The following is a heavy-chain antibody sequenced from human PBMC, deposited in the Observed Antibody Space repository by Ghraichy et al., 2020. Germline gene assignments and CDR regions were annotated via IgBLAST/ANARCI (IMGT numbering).Heavy chain of an antibody. CDR2: ISAYNGNT. CDR3: ARRERDDINYYFFDY. V-gene: IGHV1-18*01. Sequence: ASVKVSCKASGYNFNIYGITWVRQAPGQGLEWMGWISAYNGNTDFAEKYQGRVTMTTDTSTSTAYLELRSLRSDDTAVYYCARRERDDINYYFFDYWGQGTLVTVSS. J-gene: IGHJ4*02. CDR1: GYNFNIYG. D-gene: IGHD1-26*01.